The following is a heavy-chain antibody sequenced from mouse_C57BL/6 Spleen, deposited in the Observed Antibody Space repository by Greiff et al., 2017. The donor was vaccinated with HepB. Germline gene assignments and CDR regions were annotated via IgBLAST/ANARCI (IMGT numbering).Heavy chain of an antibody. Sequence: VQLQQPGAELVKPGASVKLSCKASGYTFTSYWMQWVKQRPGQGLEWIGEIDPSDSYTTSNQKFKGKATLTVDTSSSTAYMQLSSLTSEDSAVYYCARSDYGSSPPFAYWGQGTLVTVSA. CDR2: IDPSDSYT. D-gene: IGHD1-1*01. CDR3: ARSDYGSSPPFAY. V-gene: IGHV1-50*01. J-gene: IGHJ3*01. CDR1: GYTFTSYW.